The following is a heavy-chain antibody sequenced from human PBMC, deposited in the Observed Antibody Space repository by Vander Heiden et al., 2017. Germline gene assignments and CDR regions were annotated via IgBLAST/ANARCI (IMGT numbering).Heavy chain of an antibody. D-gene: IGHD3-10*01. Sequence: EVQLVESGGGLVQPGGSLRVYCEASGFNFRYYAMTWVRQAPVKGLEWVSTISGSGNDADYAGSVKGRFIISRDNSKNTLYLQMNSLRAGDTALYYCAKEGLWYGGNWFDPWGQGTLVTVSS. CDR3: AKEGLWYGGNWFDP. J-gene: IGHJ5*01. V-gene: IGHV3-23*04. CDR1: GFNFRYYA. CDR2: ISGSGNDA.